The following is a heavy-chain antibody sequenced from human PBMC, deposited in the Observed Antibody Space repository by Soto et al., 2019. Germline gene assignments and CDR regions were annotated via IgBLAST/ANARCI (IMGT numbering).Heavy chain of an antibody. CDR3: AREYYDFWSGYYPYYYYGMDV. V-gene: IGHV3-30-3*01. CDR2: ISYDGSNK. D-gene: IGHD3-3*01. J-gene: IGHJ6*02. CDR1: GFTFSSYA. Sequence: GGSLRLSCSASGFTFSSYAMHWVRQAPGKGLEWVAVISYDGSNKYYADSVKGRFTVSRDNSKNTLYLQMNSLRAEDTAVYYCAREYYDFWSGYYPYYYYGMDVWGQGTTVTVSS.